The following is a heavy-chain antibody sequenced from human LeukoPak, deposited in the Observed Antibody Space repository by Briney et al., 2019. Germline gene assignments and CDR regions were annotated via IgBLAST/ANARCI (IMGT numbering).Heavy chain of an antibody. J-gene: IGHJ3*01. Sequence: ASVKVSCKVSGYIFTDLSMHWVRQAPGKGLGWMGGFDPEDGEIMYAQKFQGRGTMTEDTSTDTGYMELSSLRSEDTAVYYCATEMSRRHRDAFDLWGQGTMVTVSS. V-gene: IGHV1-24*01. CDR3: ATEMSRRHRDAFDL. CDR1: GYIFTDLS. CDR2: FDPEDGEI.